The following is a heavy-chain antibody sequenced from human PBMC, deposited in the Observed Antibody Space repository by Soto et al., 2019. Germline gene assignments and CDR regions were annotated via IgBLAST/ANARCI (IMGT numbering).Heavy chain of an antibody. V-gene: IGHV4-34*01. J-gene: IGHJ5*02. D-gene: IGHD2-15*01. CDR3: ARRYCSGGSCYLGRVVWFDP. Sequence: QVQLQQWGAGLLKPSETLSLTCAVYGGSFSGYYWSWIRQPPGKGLEWIGEINHSGSTNYNPSLKSRVTISVDTSKNQFSLKLSSVTAADTAVYYCARRYCSGGSCYLGRVVWFDPWGQGTLVTVSS. CDR1: GGSFSGYY. CDR2: INHSGST.